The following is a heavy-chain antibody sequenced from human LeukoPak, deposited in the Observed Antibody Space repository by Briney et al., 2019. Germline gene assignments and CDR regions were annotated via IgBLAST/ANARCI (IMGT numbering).Heavy chain of an antibody. CDR1: GCTFSSYW. CDR2: IKQDGSEK. D-gene: IGHD3-10*02. CDR3: AELGITMIGGV. V-gene: IGHV3-7*01. Sequence: GGSLRLSCAASGCTFSSYWISWVRQAPGKGLEWVANIKQDGSEKYYVDSVKGRFTISRDNAKNSLYLQMNSLRAEDTAVYYCAELGITMIGGVWGKGTTVTISS. J-gene: IGHJ6*04.